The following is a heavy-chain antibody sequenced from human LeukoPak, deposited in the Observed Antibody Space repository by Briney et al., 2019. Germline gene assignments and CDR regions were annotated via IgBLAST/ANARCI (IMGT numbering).Heavy chain of an antibody. V-gene: IGHV1-18*01. Sequence: GASVKVSCKGSGFTFRNYGFSWLRQAPGQGLQWMGWINAHNGNSNYAQQFQGRVTMTTDTSTTTAYMELRSLRSDDTAVYYCARDWIFGVVISADKWGQGTLVTVSP. CDR1: GFTFRNYG. CDR2: INAHNGNS. J-gene: IGHJ4*02. CDR3: ARDWIFGVVISADK. D-gene: IGHD3-3*01.